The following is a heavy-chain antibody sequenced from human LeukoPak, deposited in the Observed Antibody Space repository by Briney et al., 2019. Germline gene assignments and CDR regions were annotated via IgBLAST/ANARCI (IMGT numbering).Heavy chain of an antibody. CDR1: GFTFSSYA. J-gene: IGHJ4*02. V-gene: IGHV3-30-3*01. D-gene: IGHD5-18*01. Sequence: GGSLRLSCAASGFTFSSYAMHWVRQAPGKGLEWVAVISYDGSNKYYADSVKGRFTISRDNSKNTLYLQMNSLRAEDTAVYYCARAGGYSYECDYWGQGTLVTVSS. CDR2: ISYDGSNK. CDR3: ARAGGYSYECDY.